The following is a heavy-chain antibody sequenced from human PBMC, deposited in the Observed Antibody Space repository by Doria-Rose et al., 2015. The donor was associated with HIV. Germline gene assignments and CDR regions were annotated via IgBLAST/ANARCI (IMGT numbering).Heavy chain of an antibody. J-gene: IGHJ4*02. D-gene: IGHD3-3*01. V-gene: IGHV4-31*03. CDR1: GASVSSRGYY. Sequence: VQLQESGPGLVKPSETLSLTCSVSGASVSSRGYYWNWIRQVPGKGLESLGYTYYTGTSDYSPSLKSRLNMAVDTSKNQFSLRLSFVTVADTAVYYCARMGSYRELDYWGQGAPVIVSA. CDR3: ARMGSYRELDY. CDR2: TYYTGTS.